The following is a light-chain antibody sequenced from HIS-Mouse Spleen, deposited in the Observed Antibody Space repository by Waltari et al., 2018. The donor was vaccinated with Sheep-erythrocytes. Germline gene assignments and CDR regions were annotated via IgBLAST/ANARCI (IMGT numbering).Light chain of an antibody. Sequence: IVLTQSPAPLSLSPGERATLSCRASQSVSSYLAWYQQQPGQAPRLLIYDASNRATGIPARFSGSGSGTDFTLTISSLEPEDFAVYYCQQRSNWYTFGQGTKLEIK. CDR1: QSVSSY. J-gene: IGKJ2*01. CDR3: QQRSNWYT. V-gene: IGKV3-11*01. CDR2: DAS.